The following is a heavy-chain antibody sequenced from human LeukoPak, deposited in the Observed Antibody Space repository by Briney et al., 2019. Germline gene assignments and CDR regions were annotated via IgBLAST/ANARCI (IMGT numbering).Heavy chain of an antibody. CDR1: GGSISSYY. CDR2: INHSGST. Sequence: SETLSLTCAVSGGSISSYYWSWIRQPPGKGLEWIGEINHSGSTNYNPSLKSRVTISVDTSKNQFSLKLSSVTAADTAVYYCARGRVVVAATRRYFQHWGQGTLVTVSS. CDR3: ARGRVVVAATRRYFQH. V-gene: IGHV4-34*01. D-gene: IGHD2-15*01. J-gene: IGHJ1*01.